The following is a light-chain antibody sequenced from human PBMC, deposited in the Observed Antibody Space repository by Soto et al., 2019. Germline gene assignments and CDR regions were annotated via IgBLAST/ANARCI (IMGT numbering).Light chain of an antibody. CDR1: ASNIGAGYD. Sequence: QSVLTQPPSVSGAPGQRVIISCTGSASNIGAGYDVQWYQQRPGAAPKLLIYGHTNRPSGVPGRFSGSTSGTSASLAITGLQAEDEADYYCQSHDDSLSGDVLFGGGTQLTVL. CDR3: QSHDDSLSGDVL. V-gene: IGLV1-40*01. CDR2: GHT. J-gene: IGLJ2*01.